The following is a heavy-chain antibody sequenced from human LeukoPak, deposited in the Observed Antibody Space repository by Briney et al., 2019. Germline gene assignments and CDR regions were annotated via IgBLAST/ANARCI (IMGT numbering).Heavy chain of an antibody. D-gene: IGHD6-19*01. Sequence: GGSLRLSCAASGFTFSSYAMSWVRQAPGKGLEWVSSISSSSSYIYYADSVKGRFTISRDNAKNSLYLQMNSLRAEDTAVYYCARDSEQWLVNWFDPWGQGTLVTVSS. CDR2: ISSSSSYI. CDR3: ARDSEQWLVNWFDP. J-gene: IGHJ5*02. CDR1: GFTFSSYA. V-gene: IGHV3-21*01.